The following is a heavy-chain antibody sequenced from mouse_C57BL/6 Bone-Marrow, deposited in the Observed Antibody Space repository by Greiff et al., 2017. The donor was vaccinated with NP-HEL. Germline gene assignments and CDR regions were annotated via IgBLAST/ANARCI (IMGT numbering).Heavy chain of an antibody. V-gene: IGHV1-15*01. CDR2: IDPETGGT. D-gene: IGHD2-3*01. CDR3: TRDGYPYYCDY. J-gene: IGHJ2*01. CDR1: GYTFTDYE. Sequence: VKLQESGAELVRPGASVTLSCKASGYTFTDYEMHWVKQTPVHGLEWIGAIDPETGGTAYNQKFKGKAILTADKSSSTSYMELRSLTSEDAAVYYRTRDGYPYYCDYWGQGTTLTVSS.